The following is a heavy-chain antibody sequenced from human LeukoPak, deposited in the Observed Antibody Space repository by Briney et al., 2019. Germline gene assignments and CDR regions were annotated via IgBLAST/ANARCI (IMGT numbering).Heavy chain of an antibody. CDR1: GGSLSGYH. CDR3: ARRPDGFDI. CDR2: INHSGSS. J-gene: IGHJ3*02. V-gene: IGHV4-34*01. Sequence: SETLSLTCAVYGGSLSGYHWSWIRQPPGKGLEYTGEINHSGSSEYNSSLKSRVTISVDTSKNQFSLKVNSVTAADTAVYYCARRPDGFDIWGQGTKVTVSS.